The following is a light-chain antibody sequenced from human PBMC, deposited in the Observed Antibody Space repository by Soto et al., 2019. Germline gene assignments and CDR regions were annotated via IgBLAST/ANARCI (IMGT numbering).Light chain of an antibody. J-gene: IGLJ1*01. V-gene: IGLV1-47*01. Sequence: QCVLTQPPSASGTPGQRVTISCSGSSSNIGSNYVYWYQQLPGTAPKLLIYRNNQRPSGVPDRFSGSKSGTSASLAISWLRSEDEADYYCAAWDDSLSAHYVFGTGTEVTVL. CDR1: SSNIGSNY. CDR2: RNN. CDR3: AAWDDSLSAHYV.